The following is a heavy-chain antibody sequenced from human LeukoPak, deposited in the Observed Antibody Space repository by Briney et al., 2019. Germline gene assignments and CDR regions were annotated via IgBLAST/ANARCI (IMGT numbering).Heavy chain of an antibody. D-gene: IGHD1-26*01. CDR3: ARVSGGTYPDY. CDR1: GGSISSYY. J-gene: IGHJ4*02. Sequence: SETLSLTCTVSGGSISSYYWSWIRQPPGKGLEWIGDIYYSGSTNYNPSLKSRVTISVDTSKNQFSLKLSSVTAADTAVYYCARVSGGTYPDYWGQGTLVTVSP. CDR2: IYYSGST. V-gene: IGHV4-59*01.